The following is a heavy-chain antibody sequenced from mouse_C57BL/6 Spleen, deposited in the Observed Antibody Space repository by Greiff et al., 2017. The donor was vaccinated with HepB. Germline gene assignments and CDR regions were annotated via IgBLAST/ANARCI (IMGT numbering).Heavy chain of an antibody. D-gene: IGHD1-1*01. J-gene: IGHJ1*03. CDR2: ISSGSSTI. CDR3: ARASGSSSYWYFDV. Sequence: EVKLMESGGGLVKPGGSLKLSCAASGFTFSDYGMHWVRQAPEKGLEWVAYISSGSSTIYYADTVKGRFTISRDNAKNTLFLQMTSLRSEDTAMYYCARASGSSSYWYFDVWGTGTTVTVSS. CDR1: GFTFSDYG. V-gene: IGHV5-17*01.